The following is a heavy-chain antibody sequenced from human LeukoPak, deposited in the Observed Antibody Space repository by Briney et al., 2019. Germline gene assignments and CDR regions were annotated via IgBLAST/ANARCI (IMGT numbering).Heavy chain of an antibody. CDR3: ARGSAALYYFDF. D-gene: IGHD2-2*01. CDR1: GFXFSSYG. CDR2: IWYDGSDI. V-gene: IGHV3-33*01. J-gene: IGHJ4*02. Sequence: GGSLRLSCAASGFXFSSYGIHWVRQAPGKGLEWVALIWYDGSDIYYADSVKGRFIISRDNSKHTLYLQMNTLRAEDTAVYYCARGSAALYYFDFWGQGTLVTVSS.